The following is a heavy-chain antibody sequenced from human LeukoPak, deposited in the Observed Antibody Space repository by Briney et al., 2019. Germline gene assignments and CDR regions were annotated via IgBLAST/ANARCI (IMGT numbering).Heavy chain of an antibody. V-gene: IGHV1-3*01. D-gene: IGHD4-17*01. CDR1: GYTFTSYA. J-gene: IGHJ4*02. CDR2: INAGNGNT. CDR3: ARAIDYGDYETYFDY. Sequence: GASVKVSCKASGYTFTSYAIHWVRQAPGQRLEWMGWINAGNGNTKYSQKFQGRVTITRDTSASTAYMELSSLRSEDTAVYYCARAIDYGDYETYFDYWGQGTLVTVSS.